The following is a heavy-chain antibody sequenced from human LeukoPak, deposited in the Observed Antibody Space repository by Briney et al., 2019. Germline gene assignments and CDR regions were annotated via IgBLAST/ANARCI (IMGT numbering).Heavy chain of an antibody. Sequence: GGSLRLSCASSGFTFSDYYMRWIRQAPGKGLEWVSSISRSGSTKYYADSVKGRFTISRDNAKNSLFLQMNSLSAEDTAVYYCAKNGDRGAYCSGGTCYPYYYYYMDVWGKGTTVTISS. CDR3: AKNGDRGAYCSGGTCYPYYYYYMDV. CDR1: GFTFSDYY. J-gene: IGHJ6*03. D-gene: IGHD2-15*01. CDR2: ISRSGSTK. V-gene: IGHV3-11*01.